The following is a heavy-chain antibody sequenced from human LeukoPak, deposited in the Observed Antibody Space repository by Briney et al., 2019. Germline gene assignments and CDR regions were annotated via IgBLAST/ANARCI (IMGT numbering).Heavy chain of an antibody. CDR1: GGSISSYY. CDR2: IYYSGST. Sequence: PSETLSLTCTVAGGSISSYYWGWIRQPPGKGLEWIGYIYYSGSTNYNPSLKSRVTISVDTSKNQFSLKLSSVTAADTAVYYCARRLTISYSSGWTDAFDIWGQGTMVTVSS. J-gene: IGHJ3*02. CDR3: ARRLTISYSSGWTDAFDI. D-gene: IGHD6-19*01. V-gene: IGHV4-59*08.